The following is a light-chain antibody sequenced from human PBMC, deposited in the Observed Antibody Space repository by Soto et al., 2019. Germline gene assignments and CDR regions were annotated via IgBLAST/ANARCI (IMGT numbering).Light chain of an antibody. CDR1: QSVSSY. J-gene: IGKJ3*01. V-gene: IGKV3-11*01. CDR3: QQRSNWPRT. CDR2: DAS. Sequence: EIVLTQSPATLSLSPGERATLSCRASQSVSSYLAWYQQKPGQAPRLLIYDASNRATGIPARFSGSGSGTDVTLTISSREPEDVAVYYCQQRSNWPRTFGPGTKVDIK.